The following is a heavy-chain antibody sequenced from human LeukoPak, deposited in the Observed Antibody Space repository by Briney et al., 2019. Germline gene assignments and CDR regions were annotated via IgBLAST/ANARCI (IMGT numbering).Heavy chain of an antibody. Sequence: SETLSLTCTVSGGSISSSSYYWGWLRQPPGKGLEWIGSIYYSGSTYYNPSLKSRVTISVDTSKNQFSLKLSSVTAADTAVYYCASALTGEGTIDYWGQGTLVTVSS. CDR2: IYYSGST. J-gene: IGHJ4*02. V-gene: IGHV4-39*07. D-gene: IGHD7-27*01. CDR3: ASALTGEGTIDY. CDR1: GGSISSSSYY.